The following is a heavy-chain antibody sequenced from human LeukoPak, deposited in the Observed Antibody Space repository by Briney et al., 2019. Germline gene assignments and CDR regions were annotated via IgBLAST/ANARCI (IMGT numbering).Heavy chain of an antibody. V-gene: IGHV4-34*01. D-gene: IGHD3-9*01. CDR2: IHYTGDP. J-gene: IGHJ4*02. Sequence: SETLSLTCAVYGGFITGYYWIWIRQTPGGGVEWVGEIHYTGDPIYNPPHESRAPISTDTSKNQFSLRLSSVTAAGTGFYYCARGNILTGYCFDFWGQGALVTVSS. CDR3: ARGNILTGYCFDF. CDR1: GGFITGYY.